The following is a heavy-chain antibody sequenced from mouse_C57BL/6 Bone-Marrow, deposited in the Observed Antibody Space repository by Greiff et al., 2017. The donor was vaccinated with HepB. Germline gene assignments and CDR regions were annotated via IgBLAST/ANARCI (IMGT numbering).Heavy chain of an antibody. Sequence: QVQLQQSGAELVRPGPSVKVSCKASGYAFTNYLIEWVKQRPGQGLEWIGVINPGSGGTNYNEKFKGKATLTADKSSSTAYMQLSSLTSEDSAVYFCARSDDYDVSWFAYWGQGTLVTVSA. J-gene: IGHJ3*01. CDR3: ARSDDYDVSWFAY. V-gene: IGHV1-54*01. CDR1: GYAFTNYL. CDR2: INPGSGGT. D-gene: IGHD2-4*01.